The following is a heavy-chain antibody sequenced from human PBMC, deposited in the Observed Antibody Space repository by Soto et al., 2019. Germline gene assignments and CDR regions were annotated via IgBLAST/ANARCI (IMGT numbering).Heavy chain of an antibody. D-gene: IGHD2-2*02. CDR3: ARGACTLTSCYILDY. Sequence: SETLSLTCSVSGASVRSGDYYWSCIRQAPGKGLEWIGYIYNSGGSYYNPSLKGRLTISIDTSKNQFSLKLNSVTAADTAIYYCARGACTLTSCYILDYWGQGTLVTVSS. V-gene: IGHV4-30-4*01. CDR2: IYNSGGS. J-gene: IGHJ4*02. CDR1: GASVRSGDYY.